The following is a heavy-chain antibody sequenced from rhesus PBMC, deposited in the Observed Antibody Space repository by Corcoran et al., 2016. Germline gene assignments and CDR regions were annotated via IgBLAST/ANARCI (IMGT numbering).Heavy chain of an antibody. CDR2: ISPYNGNK. J-gene: IGHJ4*01. D-gene: IGHD3-3*01. CDR3: TRGRGGLFDY. CDR1: GYTFTRYY. V-gene: IGHV1-1*01. Sequence: QVQLVQSGAEIKQPGASVKLSCKASGYTFTRYYMHWVRQAPGQCLEWIGRISPYNGNKGYAQNVQGRVTITTDTSTSTGYMELSSLRSEDTAVYYCTRGRGGLFDYWGQGVLVTVSS.